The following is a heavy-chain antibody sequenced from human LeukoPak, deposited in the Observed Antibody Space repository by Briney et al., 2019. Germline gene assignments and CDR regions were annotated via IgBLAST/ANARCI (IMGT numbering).Heavy chain of an antibody. CDR1: GFTFSSYS. CDR3: ARDQGYCSGGSCYAGLGAFDI. J-gene: IGHJ3*02. D-gene: IGHD2-15*01. CDR2: ISSSSSYI. Sequence: PGGSLRLSCAASGFTFSSYSMNWVRQAPGKGLEWVSSISSSSSYIYYADSVKGRFTISRDNAKNSLYLQMNSLRVEDTAVYYCARDQGYCSGGSCYAGLGAFDIWGQGTMVTVSS. V-gene: IGHV3-21*01.